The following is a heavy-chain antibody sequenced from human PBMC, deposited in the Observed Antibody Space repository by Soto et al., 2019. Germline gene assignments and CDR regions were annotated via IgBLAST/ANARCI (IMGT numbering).Heavy chain of an antibody. J-gene: IGHJ6*02. V-gene: IGHV3-23*01. CDR2: ISGTGSRT. CDR3: ARGGRYTYGYGDYSYGMDV. Sequence: GGSLRLSCAASGFSFGDYAMSWVRQAPGKGLEWVSGISGTGSRTSYADSVRGRFTISRDNVNNRLSLQMDSLRAEDTAVYYCARGGRYTYGYGDYSYGMDVWGQGTTVTVSS. D-gene: IGHD5-18*01. CDR1: GFSFGDYA.